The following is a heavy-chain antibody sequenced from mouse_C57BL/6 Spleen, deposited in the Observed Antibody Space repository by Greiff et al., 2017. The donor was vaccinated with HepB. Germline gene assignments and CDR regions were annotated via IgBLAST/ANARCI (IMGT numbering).Heavy chain of an antibody. CDR3: AWDWFAY. Sequence: QVQLQQPGPELVKPGASVKLSCKASGYAFTSYWMHWVKQRPGQGLEWIGNIYPSNGDTNYNEKFKSKATLTVDKSSSTAYMQLSSLTSEDSAVSLCAWDWFAYWGQGTPLTVSA. V-gene: IGHV1-53*01. CDR1: GYAFTSYW. D-gene: IGHD4-1*01. J-gene: IGHJ3*01. CDR2: IYPSNGDT.